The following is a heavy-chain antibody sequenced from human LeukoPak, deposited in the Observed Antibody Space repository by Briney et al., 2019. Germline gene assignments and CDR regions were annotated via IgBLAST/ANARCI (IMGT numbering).Heavy chain of an antibody. CDR3: ARGALRYFDWTL. V-gene: IGHV3-21*01. D-gene: IGHD3-9*01. CDR1: GFTFSSYS. Sequence: GGSLGLSCAASGFTFSSYSMNWVRQAPGKGLEWVSSISSNSSYIYYADSVKGRFTISRDNAKNSLYLQMNSLRAEDTAVYYCARGALRYFDWTLWGQGTLVTVSS. CDR2: ISSNSSYI. J-gene: IGHJ4*02.